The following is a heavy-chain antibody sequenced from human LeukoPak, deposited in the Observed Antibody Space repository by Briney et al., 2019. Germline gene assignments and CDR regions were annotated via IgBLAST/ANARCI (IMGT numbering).Heavy chain of an antibody. D-gene: IGHD2-2*01. CDR2: ISSSSSPM. Sequence: GGSLRLSCAASGFTFSSYSMNWVRQAPGKGLEWVSYISSSSSPMYYADSVKGRFTISRDNAKNSLFLQMNSLRDEDTAVYYCARASARYCSSISCSDFDYWGLGTLVTVSS. CDR3: ARASARYCSSISCSDFDY. CDR1: GFTFSSYS. V-gene: IGHV3-48*02. J-gene: IGHJ4*02.